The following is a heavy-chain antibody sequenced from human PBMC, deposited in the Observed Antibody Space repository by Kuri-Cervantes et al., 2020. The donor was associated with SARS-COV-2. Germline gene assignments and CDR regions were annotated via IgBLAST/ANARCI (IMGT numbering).Heavy chain of an antibody. CDR2: INTNTGNP. CDR1: GYTFTSYG. Sequence: ASVKVSCKASGYTFTSYGISWVRQAPGKGLEWMGWINTNTGNPTYAQGFTGRFVFSLDTSVRTAYLQISSLEAEDTVVYYCARDRGLRTIFGVVIIGGGAFDIWGQGTMVTVSS. CDR3: ARDRGLRTIFGVVIIGGGAFDI. D-gene: IGHD3-3*01. J-gene: IGHJ3*02. V-gene: IGHV7-4-1*02.